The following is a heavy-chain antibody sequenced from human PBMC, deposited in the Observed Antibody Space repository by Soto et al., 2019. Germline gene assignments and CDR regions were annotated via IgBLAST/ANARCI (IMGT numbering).Heavy chain of an antibody. V-gene: IGHV4-30-4*01. Sequence: QMQLQESGPGLVKPSQTLSLTCTVSGVSLSSHYFYWGWVRQPAGKGLEWIGFIYYSGSTYYNPSLKXRSTXSXNTSMKQFSLRLNSVTAADTAIYYCASFYDFWSFQGTDGSDVWGQGTMVTVSS. CDR3: ASFYDFWSFQGTDGSDV. CDR2: IYYSGST. J-gene: IGHJ3*01. CDR1: GVSLSSHYFY. D-gene: IGHD3-3*01.